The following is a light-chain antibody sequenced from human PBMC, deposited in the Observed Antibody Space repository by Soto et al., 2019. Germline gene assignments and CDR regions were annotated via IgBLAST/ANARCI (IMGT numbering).Light chain of an antibody. V-gene: IGKV3-20*01. J-gene: IGKJ1*01. CDR3: QQYGSYGT. CDR2: GAS. CDR1: QSVSSSY. Sequence: EIVLTQSPGTLSLSPGEIATLSCRASQSVSSSYLAWYQQKPGQAPRLLIYGASSRATGIPDRFSGSGSGTDFTLTISRLEPEDFAVYYCQQYGSYGTVGQGTEVEIK.